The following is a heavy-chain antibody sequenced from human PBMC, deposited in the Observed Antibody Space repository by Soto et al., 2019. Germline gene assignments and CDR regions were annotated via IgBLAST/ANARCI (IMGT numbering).Heavy chain of an antibody. CDR1: GFTFSSYA. V-gene: IGHV3-23*01. J-gene: IGHJ4*02. D-gene: IGHD2-2*01. Sequence: GWSLRLSCAASGFTFSSYAMSWVRQAPGKGLEWVSAISGSGGSTYYADSVKGRFTISRDNSKNTLYLQMNRLRAEDTAVYYCDPLNPAAPPLCRDWGQGSLVTVSS. CDR3: DPLNPAAPPLCRD. CDR2: ISGSGGST.